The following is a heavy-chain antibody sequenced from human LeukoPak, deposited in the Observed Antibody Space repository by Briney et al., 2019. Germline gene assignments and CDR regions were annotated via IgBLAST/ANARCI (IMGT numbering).Heavy chain of an antibody. CDR1: GFTFSNYN. D-gene: IGHD3-3*01. CDR2: ISSSSSYI. J-gene: IGHJ4*01. V-gene: IGHV3-21*01. Sequence: GGSLRLSCAASGFTFSNYNMNWVRQAPGKGLEWVSSISSSSSYIYYADSVKDRFTISRGNAKNSLSLQMNSLRAEDTAVYYCAREDFGHDYWGQEPWSPSPQ. CDR3: AREDFGHDY.